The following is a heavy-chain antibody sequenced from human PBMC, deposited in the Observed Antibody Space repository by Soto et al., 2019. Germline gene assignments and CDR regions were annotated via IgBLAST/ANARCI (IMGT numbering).Heavy chain of an antibody. Sequence: QVQLVQSGAEVKKPGASVKVSCKASGYTFTSYGITWVRQAPGQGLEWMGWISAYNGNTNDAQKLHGRVTMTTDTSTSTAYMELRSLRSDDTAVDYCSRDQGGSYHGGAPADYWGQGTLVTVSS. D-gene: IGHD1-26*01. V-gene: IGHV1-18*01. J-gene: IGHJ4*02. CDR3: SRDQGGSYHGGAPADY. CDR2: ISAYNGNT. CDR1: GYTFTSYG.